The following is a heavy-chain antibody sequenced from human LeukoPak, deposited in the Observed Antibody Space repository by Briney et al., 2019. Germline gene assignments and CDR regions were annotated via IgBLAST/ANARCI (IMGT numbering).Heavy chain of an antibody. CDR2: ISYEGSNK. CDR1: GFTFSSYG. V-gene: IGHV3-30*18. CDR3: AKDLYGSDSSGYYYLHYYYYGMDV. J-gene: IGHJ6*02. Sequence: GGSLRLSCAASGFTFSSYGMNWVRQAPGKGLEWVAVISYEGSNKYYADSVKGRFTISRDNSKNTLYLQMNSLRAEDTAVYYCAKDLYGSDSSGYYYLHYYYYGMDVWGQGTTVTVSS. D-gene: IGHD3-22*01.